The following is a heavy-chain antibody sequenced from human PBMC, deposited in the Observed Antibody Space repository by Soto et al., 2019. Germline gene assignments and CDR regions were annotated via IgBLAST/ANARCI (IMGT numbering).Heavy chain of an antibody. J-gene: IGHJ4*02. CDR2: ISGSGDST. CDR3: AKSGDSSGYHFFDY. V-gene: IGHV3-23*01. CDR1: GFTFSNYV. Sequence: GGSLRLSCVASGFTFSNYVMSWVRQAPGKGLEWVSTISGSGDSTYYADPVKGRFTISRDNSKNTLYLQMNSLRAEDTAVYYCAKSGDSSGYHFFDYWGQGTLVTVSS. D-gene: IGHD3-22*01.